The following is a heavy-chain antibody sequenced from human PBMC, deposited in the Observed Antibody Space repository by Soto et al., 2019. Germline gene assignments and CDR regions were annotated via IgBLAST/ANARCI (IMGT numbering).Heavy chain of an antibody. J-gene: IGHJ4*01. CDR2: IYYSGST. D-gene: IGHD2-15*01. V-gene: IGHV4-39*01. CDR3: VRQGGGGRSFDY. CDR1: GGSISSSSYY. Sequence: SETLSLTCTVSGGSISSSSYYWGWIRQPPGKGLEWIGSIYYSGSTNYNPSLKSRVTISVDTSKNQFSLKLSSVTAADTAVYYCVRQGGGGRSFDYWGHGTLVTVSS.